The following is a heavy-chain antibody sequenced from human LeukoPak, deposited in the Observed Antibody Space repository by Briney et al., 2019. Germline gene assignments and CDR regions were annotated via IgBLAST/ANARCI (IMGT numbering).Heavy chain of an antibody. CDR2: IWYDGSDK. Sequence: GGSLRLSCAASGFTFSTYGMHWVRQPPGKGLEWVAVIWYDGSDKYYADSVKDRFTISRDNSKNTLYLQMNSLRAEDTAVYYCVRDSITVTGTLDYWGQGTLVIVSA. CDR1: GFTFSTYG. D-gene: IGHD6-19*01. J-gene: IGHJ4*02. V-gene: IGHV3-33*01. CDR3: VRDSITVTGTLDY.